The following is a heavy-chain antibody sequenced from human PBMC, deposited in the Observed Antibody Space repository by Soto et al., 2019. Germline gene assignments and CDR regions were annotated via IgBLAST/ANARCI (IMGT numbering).Heavy chain of an antibody. CDR2: IYYSGST. CDR3: ASYHDFWSGYAPKSGYGMDV. Sequence: SETLSLTCAVSGDSISSGDYYWSWIRQPPGKGLEWIGYIYYSGSTYYNPSLKSRVTISVDTSKNQFSLKLSSVTAADTAVYYCASYHDFWSGYAPKSGYGMDVWGQGTTVTVSS. V-gene: IGHV4-30-4*01. CDR1: GDSISSGDYY. D-gene: IGHD3-3*01. J-gene: IGHJ6*02.